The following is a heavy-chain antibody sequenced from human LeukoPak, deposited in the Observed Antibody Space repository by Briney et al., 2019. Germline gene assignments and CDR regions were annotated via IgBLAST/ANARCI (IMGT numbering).Heavy chain of an antibody. CDR1: GYTFTSYY. V-gene: IGHV1-46*01. CDR2: INPSGGST. Sequence: ASVKVSCKASGYTFTSYYMHWVRQAPGQGLEWMGIINPSGGSTSYAQKFQGRVTMTRDMSTSTVYMELSSLRSEDTAVYYCAREVMGDTHPGGGKYYYYYMDVWGKGTTVTISS. J-gene: IGHJ6*03. D-gene: IGHD3-16*01. CDR3: AREVMGDTHPGGGKYYYYYMDV.